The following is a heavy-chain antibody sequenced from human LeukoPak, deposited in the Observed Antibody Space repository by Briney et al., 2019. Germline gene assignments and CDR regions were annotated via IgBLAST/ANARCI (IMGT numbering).Heavy chain of an antibody. J-gene: IGHJ3*02. D-gene: IGHD1-26*01. Sequence: PSQTLSLTCTVSGGSISSGSYYWSWIRQPAGKGLEWIGHIYTSGNGNYNPSLKSRVTISIDTSKNQFSLKLSSVTAADTAVYYCARDSRRELLHAFDIWGQGTMVTVSS. CDR1: GGSISSGSYY. V-gene: IGHV4-61*09. CDR3: ARDSRRELLHAFDI. CDR2: IYTSGNG.